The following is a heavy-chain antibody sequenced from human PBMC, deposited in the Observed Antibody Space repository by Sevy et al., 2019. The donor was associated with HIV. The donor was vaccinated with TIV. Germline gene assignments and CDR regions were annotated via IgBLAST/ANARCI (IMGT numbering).Heavy chain of an antibody. CDR3: AKEDVFWGSGSFDY. V-gene: IGHV3-23*01. D-gene: IGHD3-10*01. CDR1: GFIFSNYA. Sequence: GGSLRLSCAASGFIFSNYAMNWVRQAPGKGLEWVSAISGSGYNTYYAASVKGRFTISRDNSKNTLSLHMNSLRAEDTAVYYCAKEDVFWGSGSFDYWGQRTLVTVSS. CDR2: ISGSGYNT. J-gene: IGHJ4*02.